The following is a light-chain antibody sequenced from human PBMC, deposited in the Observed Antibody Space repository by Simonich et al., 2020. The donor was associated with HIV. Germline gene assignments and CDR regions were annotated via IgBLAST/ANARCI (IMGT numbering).Light chain of an antibody. CDR1: QSISAN. Sequence: EIVMTQSPATLSVSPGERATLSGRASQSISANLAWYQQKPGQAPRLLLYGASNRATGIPARCSGSGSGTEFTLTISSLQSEDFAVYYCQQYNNWPLTFGGGTKVEIK. CDR3: QQYNNWPLT. CDR2: GAS. J-gene: IGKJ4*01. V-gene: IGKV3-15*01.